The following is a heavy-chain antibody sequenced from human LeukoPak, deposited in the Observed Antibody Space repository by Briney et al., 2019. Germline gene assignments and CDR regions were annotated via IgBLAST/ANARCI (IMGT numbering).Heavy chain of an antibody. V-gene: IGHV3-30*04. Sequence: PGGSLRLSCAASGFTLSSYAMHWVRQAPGKGLEWVAVISYDGSNKYYADSVKGRFTISRDNSKNTLYLQMNSLRAEDTAVYYCARYTTAGYSSGWYGPSFDSWGQGTLVTVSS. CDR2: ISYDGSNK. J-gene: IGHJ4*02. CDR3: ARYTTAGYSSGWYGPSFDS. D-gene: IGHD6-19*01. CDR1: GFTLSSYA.